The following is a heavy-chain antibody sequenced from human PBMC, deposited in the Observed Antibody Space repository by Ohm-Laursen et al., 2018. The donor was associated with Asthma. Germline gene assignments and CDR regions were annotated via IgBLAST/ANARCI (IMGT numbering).Heavy chain of an antibody. CDR3: ARTPYYDILTGYYWFDP. J-gene: IGHJ5*02. D-gene: IGHD3-9*01. CDR1: GFSLSTSGMC. V-gene: IGHV2-70*01. Sequence: PTQTLTLTCTFSGFSLSTSGMCVSWIRQPPGKALEWLALIDWDDDKFYSTSLKTRLTISKDTSKNQVVLTMTNMDPVDTATYFCARTPYYDILTGYYWFDPWGQGTLVTVSS. CDR2: IDWDDDK.